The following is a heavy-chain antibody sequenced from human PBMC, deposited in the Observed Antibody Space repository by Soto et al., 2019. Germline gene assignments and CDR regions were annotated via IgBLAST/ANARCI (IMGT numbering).Heavy chain of an antibody. V-gene: IGHV3-66*01. CDR3: ARDDVLCDGGRCYGIPLVV. Sequence: EVQLVESGGGLVQPGGSLRLSCAASGFTVSSKYMTWVRQAPGKGLEWVSLIQSGGTTYYADSVKGRFTISRDTSENTLHLPMDSLRVEDTAVYYCARDDVLCDGGRCYGIPLVVWGKGTTVTVSS. D-gene: IGHD2-15*01. J-gene: IGHJ6*04. CDR2: IQSGGTT. CDR1: GFTVSSKY.